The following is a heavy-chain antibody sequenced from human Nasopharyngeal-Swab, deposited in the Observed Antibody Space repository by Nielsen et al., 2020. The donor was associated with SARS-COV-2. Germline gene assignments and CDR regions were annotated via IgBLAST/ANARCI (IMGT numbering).Heavy chain of an antibody. V-gene: IGHV1-69*13. CDR1: GGTFRNSG. J-gene: IGHJ5*02. Sequence: SVKVSCKSSGGTFRNSGFSWVRQAPGQGLEWMGGIIPVFGTPLYAQKFQGRVTISADESTTTSYMELSSLRSQDTAVYYCAKVRTNYGMGLNGALDPWGQGTLVTVSS. D-gene: IGHD4-17*01. CDR3: AKVRTNYGMGLNGALDP. CDR2: IIPVFGTP.